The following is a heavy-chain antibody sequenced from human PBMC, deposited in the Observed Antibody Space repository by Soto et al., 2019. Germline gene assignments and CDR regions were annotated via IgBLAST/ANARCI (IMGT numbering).Heavy chain of an antibody. D-gene: IGHD3-3*01. V-gene: IGHV3-48*02. Sequence: EVQLVESGGGMVQPGGSLRLSCAASGFIFSTYSMNWVRQAPGKGLEWVSYISTSTSTIYYADSVKGRFTIVRDHAKNSLYLQMNSLRDEDTAVYVWSRAVRARSAYCADYYYCSGMDVWGQVTTVTVSS. CDR2: ISTSTSTI. J-gene: IGHJ6*02. CDR1: GFIFSTYS. CDR3: SRAVRARSAYCADYYYCSGMDV.